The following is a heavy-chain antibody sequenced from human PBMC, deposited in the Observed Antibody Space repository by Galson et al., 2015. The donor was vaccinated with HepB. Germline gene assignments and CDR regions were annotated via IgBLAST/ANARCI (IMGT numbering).Heavy chain of an antibody. D-gene: IGHD6-13*01. J-gene: IGHJ6*03. CDR3: ARTLIEAAKNYYYYLDV. Sequence: SVKVSCKASGYTFTTYGISWVRQAPGQGLEWMGWISGYNVKTNFAQQLQGRVTMTTDTSTSTAYMELRSLRSDDTAVYYCARTLIEAAKNYYYYLDVWGKGTTVTVSS. CDR2: ISGYNVKT. V-gene: IGHV1-18*01. CDR1: GYTFTTYG.